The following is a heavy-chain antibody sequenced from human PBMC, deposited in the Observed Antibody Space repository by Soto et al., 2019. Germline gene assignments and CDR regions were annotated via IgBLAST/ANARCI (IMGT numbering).Heavy chain of an antibody. CDR2: IIPIFGTA. CDR1: GGTFSSYA. Sequence: QVQLVQSGAEVKKPGSSVKVSCKASGGTFSSYAISWVRQAPGQGLEWMGGIIPIFGTANYAQKFQGRVTITADESTSTAYMELSSLRSEDTALYYCARSRYNCNYDLDAFDIWGQGTMVTVSS. CDR3: ARSRYNCNYDLDAFDI. J-gene: IGHJ3*02. D-gene: IGHD1-7*01. V-gene: IGHV1-69*01.